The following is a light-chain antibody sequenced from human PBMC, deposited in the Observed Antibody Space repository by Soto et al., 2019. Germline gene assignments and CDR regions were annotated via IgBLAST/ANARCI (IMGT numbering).Light chain of an antibody. V-gene: IGLV8-61*01. CDR1: FGSVSTTYY. Sequence: QAVVTQEPSFSVSHGGTVTLTCGLSFGSVSTTYYPSWYQQTPGQAPRTLIYSTNSRSSGVPDRFSGSILGDKAALTITGAQADDESDYYCVLYMGGGIAVFGGGTKLTVL. CDR3: VLYMGGGIAV. J-gene: IGLJ2*01. CDR2: STN.